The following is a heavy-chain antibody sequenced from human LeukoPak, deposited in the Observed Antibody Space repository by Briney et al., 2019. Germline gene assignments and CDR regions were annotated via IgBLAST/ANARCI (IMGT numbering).Heavy chain of an antibody. J-gene: IGHJ4*02. Sequence: PGGSLRLSCAASGFTFSNYGMHWVRQAPGKGLEWVTFIRNDGSSKDYANTVMGRFTVSRDNLKNTLYLQMNSLRAEDTAVYYCAKDRDYYDSSGSDYWGQGTLVTVSS. CDR1: GFTFSNYG. V-gene: IGHV3-30*02. CDR3: AKDRDYYDSSGSDY. CDR2: IRNDGSSK. D-gene: IGHD3-22*01.